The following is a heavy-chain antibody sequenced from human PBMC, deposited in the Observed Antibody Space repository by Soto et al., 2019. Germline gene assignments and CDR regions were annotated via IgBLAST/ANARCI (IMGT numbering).Heavy chain of an antibody. CDR2: IFPSDSDT. Sequence: PGQSLKISCRTSGYKFTSSWIAWVRQKPGKGPEWMGIIFPSDSDTRYSPSFQGQVTISADRSTSTVFLQWASLKASDTAVYFCARKDKSGYFNWFGPWGQGTLVTVSS. D-gene: IGHD3-22*01. CDR1: GYKFTSSW. V-gene: IGHV5-51*01. J-gene: IGHJ5*02. CDR3: ARKDKSGYFNWFGP.